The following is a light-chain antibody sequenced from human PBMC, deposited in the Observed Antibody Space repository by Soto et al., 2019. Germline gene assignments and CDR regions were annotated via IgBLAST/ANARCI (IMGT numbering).Light chain of an antibody. CDR2: TAS. J-gene: IGKJ1*01. CDR3: QQSYSTPTWT. Sequence: DIQSTQSPSSLSASVGAKVTITCRGSQSISIYLNWYQQKPGKAPKVLIYTASSLQSGVPSRFSGSGSGTDFTLTISSLQPEDFATYYCQQSYSTPTWTFGQGTKV. V-gene: IGKV1-39*01. CDR1: QSISIY.